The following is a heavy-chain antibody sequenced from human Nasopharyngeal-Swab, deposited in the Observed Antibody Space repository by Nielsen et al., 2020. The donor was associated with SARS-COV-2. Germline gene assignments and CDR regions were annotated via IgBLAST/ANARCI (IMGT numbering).Heavy chain of an antibody. CDR1: GGSINDYY. CDR2: VYYTGGT. V-gene: IGHV4-59*08. J-gene: IGHJ4*02. Sequence: SETLSLTCTVSGGSINDYYWNWIRQPPGKGLEWVGYVYYTGGTSYNPSLKSRVTISLDTSKKQFSLRLTSVTPADTAIYYCARMDAATDFWGQGTLVNVSS. CDR3: ARMDAATDF. D-gene: IGHD2-15*01.